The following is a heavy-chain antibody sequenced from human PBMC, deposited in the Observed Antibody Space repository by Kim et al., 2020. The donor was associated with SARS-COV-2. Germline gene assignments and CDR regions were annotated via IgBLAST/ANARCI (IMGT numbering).Heavy chain of an antibody. J-gene: IGHJ4*02. CDR1: GFTFSDYY. CDR3: ARVGYYGSGSYYNVGYFDY. Sequence: GGSLRLSCAASGFTFSDYYMSWIRQAPGKGLEWVSYISSSGSTIYYADSVKGRFTISRDNAKNSLYLQMNSLRAEDTAVYYCARVGYYGSGSYYNVGYFDYWGQGTLVTVSS. D-gene: IGHD3-10*01. CDR2: ISSSGSTI. V-gene: IGHV3-11*04.